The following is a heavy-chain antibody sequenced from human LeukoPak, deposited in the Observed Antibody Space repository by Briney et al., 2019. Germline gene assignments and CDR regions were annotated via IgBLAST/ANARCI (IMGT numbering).Heavy chain of an antibody. CDR1: GFTFSSYA. CDR3: TRDPYGSGSSPPR. Sequence: PGGSLRLSCAASGFTFSSYAMHWVRQAPGKGLEGGAVIAYDGSNKYYADSVKGRVTISRDNSNNTLYLQMHSLRAEDTAVYYCTRDPYGSGSSPPRWGQGTLVTVSS. CDR2: IAYDGSNK. V-gene: IGHV3-30-3*01. J-gene: IGHJ4*02. D-gene: IGHD3-10*01.